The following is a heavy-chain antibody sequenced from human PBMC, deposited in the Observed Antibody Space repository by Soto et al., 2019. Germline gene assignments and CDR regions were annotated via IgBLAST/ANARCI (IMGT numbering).Heavy chain of an antibody. D-gene: IGHD3-10*02. CDR3: ARTLFGWGIWFDP. CDR2: IYYSGST. J-gene: IGHJ5*02. Sequence: SETLSLTCTVSGGSISSSSYYWSWIRQPPGKGLEWIGYIYYSGSTNYNPSLKSRVTISVDTSKNQFSLKLSSVTAADMAVYYCARTLFGWGIWFDPRGQGTLVTVSS. CDR1: GGSISSSSYY. V-gene: IGHV4-61*01.